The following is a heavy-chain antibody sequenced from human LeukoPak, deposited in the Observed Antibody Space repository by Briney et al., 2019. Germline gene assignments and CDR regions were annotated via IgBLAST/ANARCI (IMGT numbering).Heavy chain of an antibody. CDR2: ISGSGGST. V-gene: IGHV3-23*01. J-gene: IGHJ3*02. D-gene: IGHD6-13*01. CDR1: GFTFSTYA. Sequence: PGGSLRLSCAASGFTFSTYAMSWVRQAPGKGPEWVSAISGSGGSTYYADSVKGRFTISRDNSKNTLYLQMNSLRAEDTAVYYCAKVAAAAGTVDDAFDIWGQGTMVTVSS. CDR3: AKVAAAAGTVDDAFDI.